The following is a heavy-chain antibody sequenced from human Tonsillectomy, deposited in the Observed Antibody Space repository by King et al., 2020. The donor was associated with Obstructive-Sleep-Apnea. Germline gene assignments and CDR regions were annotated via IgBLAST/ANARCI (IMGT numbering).Heavy chain of an antibody. Sequence: VQLQQGGAGLLKPSETLSLTCAVYGGSFSGYYWSWIRQPPGKGLEWIGEINHSGSTNYNPSLKSRVTISVDTSKNQFSLKLSSVTAADTAVYYCARGDTMIVVVTPDAFDIWGRGTMVTVSS. V-gene: IGHV4-34*01. J-gene: IGHJ3*02. D-gene: IGHD3-22*01. CDR3: ARGDTMIVVVTPDAFDI. CDR2: INHSGST. CDR1: GGSFSGYY.